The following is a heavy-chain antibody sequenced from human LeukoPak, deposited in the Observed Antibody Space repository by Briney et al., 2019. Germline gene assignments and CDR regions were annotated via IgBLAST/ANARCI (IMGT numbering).Heavy chain of an antibody. Sequence: GGSLRLSCAASGFTFSNYGMHWVRQAPGKGLEWVTFVRSDTGNKYYADSVKGRFTISRDESENTLYLQMNSLRAGDTAVYYCARGSRSSWLIDYWGQGTLVTVSS. D-gene: IGHD6-13*01. CDR3: ARGSRSSWLIDY. CDR1: GFTFSNYG. J-gene: IGHJ4*02. CDR2: VRSDTGNK. V-gene: IGHV3-30*02.